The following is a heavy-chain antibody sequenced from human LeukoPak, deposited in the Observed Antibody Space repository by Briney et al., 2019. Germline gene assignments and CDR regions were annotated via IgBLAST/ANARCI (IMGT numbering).Heavy chain of an antibody. V-gene: IGHV4-31*03. CDR2: THYSGST. J-gene: IGHJ5*02. D-gene: IGHD3-22*01. CDR1: GASINSGNAN. Sequence: PSETLSLTCTVSGASINSGNANWSWIRQRPGKGLEWIGYTHYSGSTYYNPSLKSRVTMPVDTSKNQFSLILTSVTAADTAVYFCAREEDSKIRPWGQGTLVTVSS. CDR3: AREEDSKIRP.